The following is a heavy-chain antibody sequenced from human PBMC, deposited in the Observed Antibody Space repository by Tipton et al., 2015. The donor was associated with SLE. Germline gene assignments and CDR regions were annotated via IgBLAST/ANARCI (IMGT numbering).Heavy chain of an antibody. V-gene: IGHV4-38-2*01. CDR2: IYTRGST. J-gene: IGHJ4*02. CDR3: ARRQRGYSYAPFDN. D-gene: IGHD5-18*01. Sequence: GLVKPSETLSLTCGVSGNVISRGYFWGWIRQSPGKGLEWIGRIYTRGSTNYNLSLKSRVAISLDTSKNQISLRLTSVTAADTAIYYCARRQRGYSYAPFDNWGQGTLVPVSS. CDR1: GNVISRGYF.